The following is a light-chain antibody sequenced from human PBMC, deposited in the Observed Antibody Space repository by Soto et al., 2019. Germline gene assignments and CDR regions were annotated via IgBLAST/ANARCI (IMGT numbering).Light chain of an antibody. CDR2: RTS. CDR3: QQYNNWLAIT. Sequence: EIVMTQSPATLSVSPGEGATLSCRASQSISSNLAWHQQRPGQVPRLLIYRTSTRATGIPARFSGSGSGTEFTLTISSLQSEDFGVYYCQQYNNWLAITFGQGTRLEIK. CDR1: QSISSN. J-gene: IGKJ5*01. V-gene: IGKV3-15*01.